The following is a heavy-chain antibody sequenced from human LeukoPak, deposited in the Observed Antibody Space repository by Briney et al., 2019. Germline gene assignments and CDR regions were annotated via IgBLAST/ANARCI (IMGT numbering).Heavy chain of an antibody. CDR2: IYPGDSDA. CDR1: GYSFTNYW. CDR3: ATYCSGGSCPFDY. D-gene: IGHD2-15*01. Sequence: GESLKISCKGSGYSFTNYWVGWVRQMPGKGLKWMGIIYPGDSDARYSPSFQGQVTISADKSISTAYLQWSSLKASDTAMYYCATYCSGGSCPFDYWGQGTLVTVSS. V-gene: IGHV5-51*01. J-gene: IGHJ4*02.